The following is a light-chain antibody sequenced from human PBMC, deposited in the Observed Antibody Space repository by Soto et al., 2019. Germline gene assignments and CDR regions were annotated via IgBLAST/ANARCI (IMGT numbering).Light chain of an antibody. V-gene: IGKV1-12*01. Sequence: DIQMTQSPSSVSANVGDRVIITCRASQGISSWLAWYQQKPGKAPKLLISAASTLESGVPSRFSGSGSGTDFTLTIDSLQPDDFATYYCQEASSFPPTWTFGQGTKVDIK. J-gene: IGKJ1*01. CDR2: AAS. CDR1: QGISSW. CDR3: QEASSFPPTWT.